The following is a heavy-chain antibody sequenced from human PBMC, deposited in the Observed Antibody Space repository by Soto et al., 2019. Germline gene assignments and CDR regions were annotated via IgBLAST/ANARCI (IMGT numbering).Heavy chain of an antibody. CDR2: ISASSTYI. CDR3: ARGWLRDPWMY. V-gene: IGHV3-21*01. Sequence: EVQLVESGGGLVKPGGSLRLSCAASGFIFSSYTMNWVRQAPGKGLEWVSSISASSTYIYYADSLKGRFTISRDNAYNSLYLQMNSLRAEDTAVYYCARGWLRDPWMYWVQGTLVTVSS. D-gene: IGHD5-12*01. CDR1: GFIFSSYT. J-gene: IGHJ4*02.